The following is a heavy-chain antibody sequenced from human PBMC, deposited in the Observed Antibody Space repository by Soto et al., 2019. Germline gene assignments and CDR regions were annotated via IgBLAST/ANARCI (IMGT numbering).Heavy chain of an antibody. CDR1: GYTFTSYG. CDR2: ISAYNGNT. CDR3: ASTIAYCGGDCYSGAFDI. J-gene: IGHJ3*02. V-gene: IGHV1-18*01. D-gene: IGHD2-21*02. Sequence: GASVKVSCKASGYTFTSYGISWVRQAPGQGLEWMGWISAYNGNTSYAQKLQGRVTMTTDTSTSTAYMELRSLRSDDTAVYYCASTIAYCGGDCYSGAFDIWGQGTMVT.